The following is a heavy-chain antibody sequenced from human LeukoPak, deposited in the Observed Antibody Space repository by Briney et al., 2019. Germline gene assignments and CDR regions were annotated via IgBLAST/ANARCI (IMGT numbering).Heavy chain of an antibody. CDR1: GGTFSSYA. Sequence: SVKVSCKPSGGTFSSYAITWVRQAPGQGLEWMGGIIPIFGTANYAQKFQGRVTITADKSTSTAYMELSSLRSEDTAVYYCARDRWEPHYFDYWGQGTLVTVSS. V-gene: IGHV1-69*06. CDR2: IIPIFGTA. D-gene: IGHD1-26*01. CDR3: ARDRWEPHYFDY. J-gene: IGHJ4*02.